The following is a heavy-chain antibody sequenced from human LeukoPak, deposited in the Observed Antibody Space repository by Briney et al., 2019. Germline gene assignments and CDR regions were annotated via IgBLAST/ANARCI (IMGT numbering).Heavy chain of an antibody. J-gene: IGHJ4*02. CDR2: ISAYYGNT. CDR1: GYTFTSYG. V-gene: IGHV1-18*01. Sequence: ASVKVSCKASGYTFTSYGISWVRQAPGQGLEWMGWISAYYGNTNYAQKLQGRVTMTTDTSTSTAYMELRSLRSDDTAVYYCARDEVWVDSSSSVVDYWGQGTLVTVSS. D-gene: IGHD6-6*01. CDR3: ARDEVWVDSSSSVVDY.